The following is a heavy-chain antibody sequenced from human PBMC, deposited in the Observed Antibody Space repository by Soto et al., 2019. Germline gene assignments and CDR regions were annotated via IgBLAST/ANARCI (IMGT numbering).Heavy chain of an antibody. Sequence: PGGSLRLSCAASGFTFDDYAMHWVRQAPGKGLEWVSGISWNSGSIGYADSVKGRFTISRDNAKNSLYLQMNSLRAEDTALYYCAKDAVDTAMVSIYYYYYMDVWGKGTTVTVSS. CDR2: ISWNSGSI. CDR1: GFTFDDYA. J-gene: IGHJ6*03. CDR3: AKDAVDTAMVSIYYYYYMDV. D-gene: IGHD5-18*01. V-gene: IGHV3-9*01.